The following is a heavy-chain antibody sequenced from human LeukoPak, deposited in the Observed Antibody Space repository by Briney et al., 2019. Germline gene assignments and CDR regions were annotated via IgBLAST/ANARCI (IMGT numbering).Heavy chain of an antibody. J-gene: IGHJ4*02. V-gene: IGHV3-23*01. D-gene: IGHD2-15*01. CDR2: ISGSDDTT. CDR1: GFTFSSYA. CDR3: AKGLGGSCHSGLDH. Sequence: PGGSLRLSCAASGFTFSSYAMSWVRQAPGKGLEWVSVISGSDDTTYYADSVKGRITISRGNSKNTLYVQMNSLRAEDTAVYYCAKGLGGSCHSGLDHWGQGTLVTVSS.